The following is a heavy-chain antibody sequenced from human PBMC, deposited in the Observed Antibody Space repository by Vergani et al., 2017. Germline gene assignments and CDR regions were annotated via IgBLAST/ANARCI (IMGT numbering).Heavy chain of an antibody. V-gene: IGHV4-31*04. CDR2: IYYSGST. J-gene: IGHJ5*02. CDR3: ASDTHSGQRADR. CDR1: GDSISSGVYY. Sequence: QVRLQESGPGLVKPSQTLSLTCSVSGDSISSGVYYWNWIRQHPGKGLEWIGYIYYSGSTYYNPSLKSRVTISVDTSKNQFSLTLTSVTAADTAVYYCASDTHSGQRADRWGQGILVTVTS. D-gene: IGHD6-19*01.